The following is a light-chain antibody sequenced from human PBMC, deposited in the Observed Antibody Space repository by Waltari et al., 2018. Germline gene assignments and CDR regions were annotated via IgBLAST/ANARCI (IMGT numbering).Light chain of an antibody. Sequence: AIRITQSPSSLSASTGDRVTITCRASQGISSYLAWYQQKPGKVPKLLIYAASTLQSGVPSRFSGSGSGTDCILTISCLQSEDFATYYCQQYYNYPPITFGQGTRLEIK. CDR1: QGISSY. J-gene: IGKJ5*01. CDR3: QQYYNYPPIT. V-gene: IGKV1-8*01. CDR2: AAS.